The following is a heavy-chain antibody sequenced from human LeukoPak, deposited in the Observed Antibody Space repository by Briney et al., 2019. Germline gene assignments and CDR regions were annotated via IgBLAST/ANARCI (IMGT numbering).Heavy chain of an antibody. V-gene: IGHV4-39*01. CDR2: IYYSGST. Sequence: SETLSLTCTVSGGSISSSRYYWGWIRQPPGKGLEWIGSIYYSGSTYYNPSLKSRVTISVDTSKNQFSLTLRSVTASDTAVDYCARALYCDFWSGSAFDIWGQGTMVTVSS. D-gene: IGHD3-3*01. CDR3: ARALYCDFWSGSAFDI. J-gene: IGHJ3*02. CDR1: GGSISSSRYY.